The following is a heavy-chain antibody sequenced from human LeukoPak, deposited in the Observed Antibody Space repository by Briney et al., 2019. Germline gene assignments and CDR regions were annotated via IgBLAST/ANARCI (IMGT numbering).Heavy chain of an antibody. Sequence: SETLSLTCTVSGGSISSSSYYWRWIRQPPGKGLEWIGSIYYSGSTYYNPSLKSRVTISVDTSKNQFSLKLSSVTAADTAVYYCARGGIVATPFFDPWGQGTLVTVSS. V-gene: IGHV4-39*07. CDR2: IYYSGST. CDR1: GGSISSSSYY. CDR3: ARGGIVATPFFDP. D-gene: IGHD5-12*01. J-gene: IGHJ5*02.